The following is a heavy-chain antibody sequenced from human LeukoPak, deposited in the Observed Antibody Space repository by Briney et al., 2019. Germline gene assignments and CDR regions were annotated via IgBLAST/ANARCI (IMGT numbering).Heavy chain of an antibody. CDR1: GGSISGYF. V-gene: IGHV4-59*01. J-gene: IGHJ4*02. Sequence: SETLSLTCSVSGGSISGYFWSWIRQPPGKGLEWIGYIYYSGSTNYNPSLKSRVTISVDTSKNQFSLTLSSVTAADTAVYYCARAKGDCSSTSCSVYYFDYWGQGTLVTVSS. D-gene: IGHD2-2*01. CDR3: ARAKGDCSSTSCSVYYFDY. CDR2: IYYSGST.